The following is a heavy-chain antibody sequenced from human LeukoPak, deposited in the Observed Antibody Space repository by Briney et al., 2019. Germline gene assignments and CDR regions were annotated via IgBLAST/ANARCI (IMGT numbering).Heavy chain of an antibody. V-gene: IGHV3-23*01. J-gene: IGHJ6*03. Sequence: PGGSLRLSGAASGFTFSSYAMTWVRQAPGKGLEWVSAISGSGGSTYYADSVKGRFTISRDYSKNTLYLQMNSLRAEDTAVYYCAKTGGDSVLYYYYMDVWGKGTTVTVSS. CDR3: AKTGGDSVLYYYYMDV. D-gene: IGHD3-10*01. CDR2: ISGSGGST. CDR1: GFTFSSYA.